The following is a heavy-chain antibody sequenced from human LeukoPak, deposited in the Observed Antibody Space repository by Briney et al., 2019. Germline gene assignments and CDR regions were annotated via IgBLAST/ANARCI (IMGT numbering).Heavy chain of an antibody. V-gene: IGHV4-39*07. Sequence: PSETLSLTCTVSGGSISSSSYYWGWIRQPPGKGLEWIGSIYYSGSTYYNPSLKSRVTISVDTSKNQFSLKLSSVTAADTAVYYCARGKRDYGMDVWGQGTTVTVSS. J-gene: IGHJ6*02. CDR3: ARGKRDYGMDV. CDR2: IYYSGST. CDR1: GGSISSSSYY.